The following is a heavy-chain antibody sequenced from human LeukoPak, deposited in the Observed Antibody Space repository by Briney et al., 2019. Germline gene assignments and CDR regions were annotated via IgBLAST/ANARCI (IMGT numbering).Heavy chain of an antibody. J-gene: IGHJ4*02. Sequence: GASVKVSCKASGYTFISYGISWVRQAPGQGLEWVGWINNYSGNTAYAQKFRGRVTMTTDTSTTTAYMEVRSLRSDDTAVYYCVRDPDRSSRWEYWGQGTLVTVSS. CDR1: GYTFISYG. CDR2: INNYSGNT. CDR3: VRDPDRSSRWEY. D-gene: IGHD6-13*01. V-gene: IGHV1-18*01.